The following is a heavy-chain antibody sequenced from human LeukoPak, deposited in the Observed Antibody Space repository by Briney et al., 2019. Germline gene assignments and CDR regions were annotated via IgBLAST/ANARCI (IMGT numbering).Heavy chain of an antibody. V-gene: IGHV4-61*02. D-gene: IGHD2-21*01. CDR1: GGSISSGSYY. CDR2: IYTSGST. J-gene: IGHJ4*02. CDR3: ARDPLWGFPFDY. Sequence: PSQTLSLTCTVSGGSISSGSYYWSWIRQPAGKGLEWIGRIYTSGSTNYNPSLKSRVTISVDTSKNQFSLKLSSVTAADTAVYYCARDPLWGFPFDYWGQGTLVTVSS.